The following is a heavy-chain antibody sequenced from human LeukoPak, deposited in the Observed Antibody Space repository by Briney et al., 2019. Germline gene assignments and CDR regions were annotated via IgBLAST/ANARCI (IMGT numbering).Heavy chain of an antibody. CDR2: ISGSGGST. D-gene: IGHD5-12*01. Sequence: GGSLRLSCAASGFTFSSYAMSWVRQAPGKGLEWVSAISGSGGSTYYADSVKGRFTISRDNAKNSLYLQMNSLRAEDTALYYCAKSLRVATFDHYFDYWGQGTLVTVSS. CDR3: AKSLRVATFDHYFDY. CDR1: GFTFSSYA. V-gene: IGHV3-23*01. J-gene: IGHJ4*02.